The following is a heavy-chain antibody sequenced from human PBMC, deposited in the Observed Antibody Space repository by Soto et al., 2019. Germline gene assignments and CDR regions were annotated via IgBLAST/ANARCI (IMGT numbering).Heavy chain of an antibody. J-gene: IGHJ4*02. CDR1: GGSISSYY. Sequence: PSETLSLTCTVSGGSISSYYWSWIRQPPGKGLEWIGYIYYSGSTNYNPSLKSRVTISVDTSKNQFSLKLSSVTAADTAVYYCARTHGHLSRAGDYWGQGTLVTVSS. CDR3: ARTHGHLSRAGDY. V-gene: IGHV4-59*08. CDR2: IYYSGST. D-gene: IGHD3-10*01.